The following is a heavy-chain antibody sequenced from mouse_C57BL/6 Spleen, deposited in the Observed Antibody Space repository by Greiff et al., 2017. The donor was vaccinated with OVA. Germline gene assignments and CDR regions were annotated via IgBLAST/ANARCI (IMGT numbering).Heavy chain of an antibody. CDR3: ARYIYYDYGECGIDY. D-gene: IGHD2-4*01. V-gene: IGHV1-81*01. J-gene: IGHJ4*01. CDR2: IYPRSGNT. CDR1: GYTFTSYG. Sequence: VQLQQPGAELVRPGASVKLSCKASGYTFTSYGISWVKQRTGQGLEWIGEIYPRSGNTYYNEKFKGKATLTADKSSSTAYMELRSLTSEDSAVYFCARYIYYDYGECGIDYWGQGTSVTVSS.